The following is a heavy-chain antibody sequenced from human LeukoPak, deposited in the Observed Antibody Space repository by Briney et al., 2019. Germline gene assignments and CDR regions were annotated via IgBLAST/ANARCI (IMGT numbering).Heavy chain of an antibody. J-gene: IGHJ6*03. CDR2: LDSSGAYI. Sequence: GGSLRLSCAASGFTFNTYTMNWARQAPGKGLEWLSSLDSSGAYIFYADSVKGRFIISRDNAENSLYLQMNSLRDEDTAVYYCARDPYSGGYGPYYYYYMDVWGKGTTVTISS. CDR1: GFTFNTYT. D-gene: IGHD1-26*01. CDR3: ARDPYSGGYGPYYYYYMDV. V-gene: IGHV3-21*01.